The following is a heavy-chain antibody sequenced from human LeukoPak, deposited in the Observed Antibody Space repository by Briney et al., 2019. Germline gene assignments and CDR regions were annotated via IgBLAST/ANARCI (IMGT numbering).Heavy chain of an antibody. D-gene: IGHD3-22*01. CDR2: ISSSGSTI. CDR3: ARLRRYYDSSGYGGYYFDY. J-gene: IGHJ4*02. CDR1: GFTFSDYY. Sequence: PGGSLRLSCAASGFTFSDYYMSWIRQAPGKGLEWVSYISSSGSTIYYADSVKGRFTISRDNAKNSLYLQMNSLRAEDTAVYYYARLRRYYDSSGYGGYYFDYWGQGTLVTVSS. V-gene: IGHV3-11*04.